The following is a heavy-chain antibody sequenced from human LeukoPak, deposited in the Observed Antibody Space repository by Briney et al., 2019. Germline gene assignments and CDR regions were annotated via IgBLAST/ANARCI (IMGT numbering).Heavy chain of an antibody. CDR3: ARFDDYGDYVAFDI. J-gene: IGHJ3*02. Sequence: GGSLRLSCAASGFTFSSYEMNWVRQAPGKGLEWVSYISSSGSTIYYADSVKGRFTISRDNAKNSLYLQMNSLRAEDTAVYYCARFDDYGDYVAFDIWGQGIMVTVSS. D-gene: IGHD4-17*01. V-gene: IGHV3-48*03. CDR1: GFTFSSYE. CDR2: ISSSGSTI.